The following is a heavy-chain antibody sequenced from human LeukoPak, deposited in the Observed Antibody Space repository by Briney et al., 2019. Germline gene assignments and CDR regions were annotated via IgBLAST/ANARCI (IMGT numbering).Heavy chain of an antibody. Sequence: GGSLRLSCAASGFTFSSYWMSWVRQAPGKGLEWVANIKQDGSENYYVDSVKGRFTISRDNAKNSLYLQMNSLRAEDTAVYYCAKDIERGSDAFDIWGQGTMVTVSS. V-gene: IGHV3-7*01. J-gene: IGHJ3*02. CDR1: GFTFSSYW. CDR3: AKDIERGSDAFDI. D-gene: IGHD1-26*01. CDR2: IKQDGSEN.